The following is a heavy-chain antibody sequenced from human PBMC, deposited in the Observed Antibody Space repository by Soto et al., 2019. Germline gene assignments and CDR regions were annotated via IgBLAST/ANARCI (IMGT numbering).Heavy chain of an antibody. Sequence: SETLSLTCTVSGVSISSGGYYWSWIRQHPGKGLEWIGYIYYSGSTYYNPSLKSRVTISVDTSKNQFSLKLSSVTAADTAVYYCARVEVTMVRGSLYYGMDVWGQGTTVTVSS. CDR1: GVSISSGGYY. D-gene: IGHD3-10*01. J-gene: IGHJ6*02. CDR3: ARVEVTMVRGSLYYGMDV. V-gene: IGHV4-31*03. CDR2: IYYSGST.